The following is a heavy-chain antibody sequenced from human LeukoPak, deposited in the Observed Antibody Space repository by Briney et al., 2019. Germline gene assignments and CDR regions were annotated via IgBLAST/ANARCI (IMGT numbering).Heavy chain of an antibody. Sequence: SETLSLTCSVSGDSIYSSSYYWSWIRQPPGKGLEWIGYIYYSGSTNYNPSLKSRVTISVDTSKNQFSLKLSSVTAADTAVYYCARGADSSGYYSIFYFDYWGQGTLVTVSS. V-gene: IGHV4-61*01. D-gene: IGHD3-22*01. CDR3: ARGADSSGYYSIFYFDY. CDR2: IYYSGST. CDR1: GDSIYSSSYY. J-gene: IGHJ4*02.